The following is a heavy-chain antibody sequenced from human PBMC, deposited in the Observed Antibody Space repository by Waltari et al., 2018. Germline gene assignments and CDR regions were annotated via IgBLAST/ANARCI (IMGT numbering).Heavy chain of an antibody. D-gene: IGHD1-20*01. J-gene: IGHJ3*02. Sequence: QVQLQESGPGLVKPSESLSLTCGVSGYSISSGYYRGWLRQPPGKGLEWIGSIYYSGSTYYNPSLKSRVTISVDTSKNQFSLKLSSVTAADTAVYYCARGKSVLDAFDIWGQGTMVTVSS. CDR1: GYSISSGYY. CDR3: ARGKSVLDAFDI. CDR2: IYYSGST. V-gene: IGHV4-38-2*01.